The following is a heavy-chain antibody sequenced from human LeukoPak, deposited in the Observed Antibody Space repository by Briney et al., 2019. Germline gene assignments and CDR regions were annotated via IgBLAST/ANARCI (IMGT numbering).Heavy chain of an antibody. V-gene: IGHV1-24*01. D-gene: IGHD3-22*01. Sequence: ASVNVSCTVSGYTLTELSIHWVRQAPGKGLEWMGGFDPEEGETIYAQRFQGRVTMTADTSTDTAYMELSSLRSEDAAVYYCATVSYYYDSSGYQGYFQHWGQGTLVTVSS. CDR2: FDPEEGET. J-gene: IGHJ1*01. CDR3: ATVSYYYDSSGYQGYFQH. CDR1: GYTLTELS.